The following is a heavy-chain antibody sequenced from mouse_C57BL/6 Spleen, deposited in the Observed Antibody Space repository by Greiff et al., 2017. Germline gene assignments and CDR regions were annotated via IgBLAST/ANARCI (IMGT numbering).Heavy chain of an antibody. CDR3: APYDYDEGLAY. D-gene: IGHD2-4*01. J-gene: IGHJ3*01. V-gene: IGHV14-2*01. CDR1: GFNIKDYY. Sequence: VQLQQSGAELVKPGASVKLSCTASGFNIKDYYMHWVKQRTEQGLEWIGRIDPEDGETKYAPKFQGKATITADTSSNTADLQLSSLTSEDTAVYYCAPYDYDEGLAYWGQGTLVTVSA. CDR2: IDPEDGET.